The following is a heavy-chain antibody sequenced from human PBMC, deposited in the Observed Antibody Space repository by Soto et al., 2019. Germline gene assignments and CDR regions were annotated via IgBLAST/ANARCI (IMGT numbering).Heavy chain of an antibody. Sequence: EEQLLASGGGSAQPGGSLRVSCAASGFIFSTYDMAWVRQAPGKGLEWVSGIKYTGETAYYADSVKGRFTISRDNSRNALSLEMDNLRVEDTAVYWCAKVWTPDPPVYFELWGRGALVTVSS. CDR3: AKVWTPDPPVYFEL. D-gene: IGHD1-1*01. CDR2: IKYTGETA. V-gene: IGHV3-23*01. CDR1: GFIFSTYD. J-gene: IGHJ2*01.